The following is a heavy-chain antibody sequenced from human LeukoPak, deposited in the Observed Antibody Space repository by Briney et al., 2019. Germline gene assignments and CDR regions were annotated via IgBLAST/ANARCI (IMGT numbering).Heavy chain of an antibody. CDR2: IYTSGST. Sequence: SETLSLTCTVSGGSISSYYWSWIRQPAGKGLEWIGRIYTSGSTNYNPSLKSRVTMSVDTSKNQFSLKLSSVTVADTAVYYCASGYLWNWGNYYYYYGMDVWGQGTTVTVSS. V-gene: IGHV4-4*07. D-gene: IGHD7-27*01. CDR1: GGSISSYY. J-gene: IGHJ6*02. CDR3: ASGYLWNWGNYYYYYGMDV.